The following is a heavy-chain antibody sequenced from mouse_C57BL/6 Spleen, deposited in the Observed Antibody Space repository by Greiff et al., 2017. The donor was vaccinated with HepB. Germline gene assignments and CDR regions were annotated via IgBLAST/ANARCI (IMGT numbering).Heavy chain of an antibody. CDR3: GRSNYFSWFAY. Sequence: EVKLMESGGGLVKPGGSLKLSCAASGFTFSDYGMHWVRQAPEKGLEWVAYISSGSSTIYYADTVKGRFTISRDNAKNTLFLQMTSLRSEDTAMYYCGRSNYFSWFAYWGQGTLVTVSA. CDR1: GFTFSDYG. CDR2: ISSGSSTI. J-gene: IGHJ3*01. D-gene: IGHD2-5*01. V-gene: IGHV5-17*01.